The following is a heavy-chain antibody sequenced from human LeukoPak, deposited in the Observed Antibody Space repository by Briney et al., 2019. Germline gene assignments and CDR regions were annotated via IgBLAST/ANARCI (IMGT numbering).Heavy chain of an antibody. CDR3: GSPYYDSRGYTLDY. V-gene: IGHV1-69*02. D-gene: IGHD3-22*01. Sequence: GASVQVSRKASGGTFRGDTVCRGREAPEQGHECMGRVIPVVGIAQTAQKLQGRVTITADKSTSTAYMELSSLTSEHTALYFCGSPYYDSRGYTLDYWGRGTVVTVSS. J-gene: IGHJ4*02. CDR1: GGTFRGDT. CDR2: VIPVVGIA.